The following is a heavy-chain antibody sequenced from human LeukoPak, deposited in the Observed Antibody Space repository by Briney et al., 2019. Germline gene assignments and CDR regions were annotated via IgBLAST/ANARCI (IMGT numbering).Heavy chain of an antibody. CDR2: FDPEDGET. CDR3: ATMYYYDSSGYYHNWFDP. J-gene: IGHJ5*02. Sequence: GASVKVSCEVSGYTLTELSMHWVRQAPGKGLEWMGGFDPEDGETIYAQKFQGRVTMTEDTSTDTAYMELSSLRSEDTAVYYCATMYYYDSSGYYHNWFDPWGQGTLVTVSS. CDR1: GYTLTELS. V-gene: IGHV1-24*01. D-gene: IGHD3-22*01.